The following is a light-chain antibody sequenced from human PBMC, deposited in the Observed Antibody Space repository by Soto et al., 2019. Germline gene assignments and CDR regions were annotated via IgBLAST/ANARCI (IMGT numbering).Light chain of an antibody. V-gene: IGLV2-23*01. J-gene: IGLJ1*01. CDR3: CSSAPESTYV. Sequence: QSALAQPASVSGSPGQSITISCTGTNNDVGAYDSVSWYQLLHHKAPQLIIYKGTRRPSGVSNRFSGSTSGNVASLTISGLQADDEADYVCCSSAPESTYVFGTGTKLTVL. CDR2: KGT. CDR1: NNDVGAYDS.